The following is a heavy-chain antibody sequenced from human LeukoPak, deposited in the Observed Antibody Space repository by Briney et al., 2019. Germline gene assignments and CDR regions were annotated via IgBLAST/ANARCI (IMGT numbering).Heavy chain of an antibody. Sequence: PGGSLRLSCAASGFTFSSYAMSWVRQAPGKGLEWVSAISGSGGSTYYADSVKGRFTISRDNSKNTLYLQMNSLRAEDTAVYYCAKRVGATRRYYYYMDVWGKGTTVTVSS. J-gene: IGHJ6*03. V-gene: IGHV3-23*01. CDR3: AKRVGATRRYYYYMDV. CDR2: ISGSGGST. CDR1: GFTFSSYA. D-gene: IGHD1-26*01.